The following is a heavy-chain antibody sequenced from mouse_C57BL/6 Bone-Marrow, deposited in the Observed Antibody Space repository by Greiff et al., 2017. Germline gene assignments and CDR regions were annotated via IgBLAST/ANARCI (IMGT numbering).Heavy chain of an antibody. CDR3: ARWGYSNYFDY. D-gene: IGHD2-5*01. J-gene: IGHJ2*01. CDR2: IYPGSGNT. Sequence: VKVVESGAELVRPGASVKLSCKASGYTFTDYYINWVKQRPGQGLEWIARIYPGSGNTYYNEKFKGKATLTAEKSSSTAYMQLSSLTSEDSAVYFCARWGYSNYFDYWGQGTTLTVSS. V-gene: IGHV1-76*01. CDR1: GYTFTDYY.